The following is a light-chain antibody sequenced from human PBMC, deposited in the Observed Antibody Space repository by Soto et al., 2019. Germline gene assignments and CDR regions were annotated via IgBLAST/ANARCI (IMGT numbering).Light chain of an antibody. CDR3: LQDYSYPRT. CDR2: GTS. V-gene: IGKV1-6*01. J-gene: IGKJ1*01. Sequence: AIQMTQSPSSLSASVGDRVTITCRASQAIRTDLGWYQQRPGKAPKLLIYGTSNLQSGVPSRFSGSGSGTDFNLTINSLQPEDFATYYCLQDYSYPRTFGQGTKVDIK. CDR1: QAIRTD.